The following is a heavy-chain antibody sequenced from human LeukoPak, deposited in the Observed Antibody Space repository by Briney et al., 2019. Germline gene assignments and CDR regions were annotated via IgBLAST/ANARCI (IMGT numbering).Heavy chain of an antibody. CDR3: ARQLGYSYGNDY. Sequence: SETLSLTCTGSGGSISSYYWSWIRQPPGKGLEWIGYIYYSGSTNYNPSLKSRFTISVDTSKNPFSLKLSSVTAAATAVYYGARQLGYSYGNDYWGQGTLVTVSS. V-gene: IGHV4-59*08. CDR2: IYYSGST. D-gene: IGHD5-18*01. CDR1: GGSISSYY. J-gene: IGHJ4*02.